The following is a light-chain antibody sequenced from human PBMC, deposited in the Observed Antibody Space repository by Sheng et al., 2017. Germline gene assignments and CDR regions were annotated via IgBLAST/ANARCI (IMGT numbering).Light chain of an antibody. CDR1: QSISSY. CDR3: QQSYSNPRT. J-gene: IGKJ3*01. Sequence: DIQMTQSPSSLSASVGDRVTITCRASQSISSYLNWYQQKPGKAPKLLIYAASNLQSGVPSRFSGSGSGTDFTLTISSLQPEDFATYNCQQSYSNPRTFGPGTKVDIK. CDR2: AAS. V-gene: IGKV1-39*01.